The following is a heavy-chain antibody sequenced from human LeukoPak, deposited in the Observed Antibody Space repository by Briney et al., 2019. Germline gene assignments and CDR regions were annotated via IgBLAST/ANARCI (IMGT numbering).Heavy chain of an antibody. CDR3: ARFSPRAMGNYLDF. Sequence: SETLSLTCAFSGGSISSGSYSWSWIRQPPGKGLEWIGYIDPRGSTYYNPSLKSRVILSLDKSANQFSLNLSSVTAADTAVYYCARFSPRAMGNYLDFWGQGTLVTVSS. CDR2: IDPRGST. CDR1: GGSISSGSYS. V-gene: IGHV4-30-2*01. D-gene: IGHD7-27*01. J-gene: IGHJ4*02.